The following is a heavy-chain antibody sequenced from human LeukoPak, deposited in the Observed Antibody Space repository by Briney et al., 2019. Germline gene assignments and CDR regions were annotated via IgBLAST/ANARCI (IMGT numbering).Heavy chain of an antibody. CDR2: ISYDGSNK. CDR3: AKDSNYDFWSGYYYFYY. CDR1: GFTFSSYG. V-gene: IGHV3-30*18. D-gene: IGHD3-3*01. J-gene: IGHJ4*02. Sequence: GGSLRLSCAASGFTFSSYGMHWVRQAPGKGLEWVAVISYDGSNKYYADSVKGRFTISRDNSKNTLYLQMNSLRAEDTAVYYCAKDSNYDFWSGYYYFYYWGQGALVTVSS.